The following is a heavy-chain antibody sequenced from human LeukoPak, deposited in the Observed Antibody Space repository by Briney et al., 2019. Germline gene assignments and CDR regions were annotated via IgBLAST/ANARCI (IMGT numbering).Heavy chain of an antibody. D-gene: IGHD6-19*01. Sequence: GGSLRLSCAASGFTFSTYSMNWVRQAPGKGLEWLSYISSSSSPIYYADSVKGRFAISRDNAKNSLYLQMNSLRDEDTAVYYCATEDSGRFHWGQGTLVTVSS. J-gene: IGHJ4*02. V-gene: IGHV3-48*02. CDR1: GFTFSTYS. CDR3: ATEDSGRFH. CDR2: ISSSSSPI.